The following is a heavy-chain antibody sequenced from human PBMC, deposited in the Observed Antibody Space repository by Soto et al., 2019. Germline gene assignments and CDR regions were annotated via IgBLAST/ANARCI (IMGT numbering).Heavy chain of an antibody. CDR3: ARGNSLPYWFDP. Sequence: QAQLMQSGAEEKKPGASVKVSCKTSGYIFTNHVVYWLRQGPGQRLEWMGWINTGTGDIEYSQKFQGRLTITGDTSASTVYMELSGLRSEDSVIYYCARGNSLPYWFDPWGQGTLVTVSS. D-gene: IGHD2-15*01. V-gene: IGHV1-3*04. CDR1: GYIFTNHV. CDR2: INTGTGDI. J-gene: IGHJ5*02.